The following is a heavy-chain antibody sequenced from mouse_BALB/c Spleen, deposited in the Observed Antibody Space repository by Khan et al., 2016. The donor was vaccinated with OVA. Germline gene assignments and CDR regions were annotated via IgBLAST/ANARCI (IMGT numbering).Heavy chain of an antibody. CDR3: AREGAYYRSDGWFVY. CDR1: GYTFTTYT. J-gene: IGHJ3*01. V-gene: IGHV1-4*01. D-gene: IGHD2-14*01. Sequence: QVQLKQSGAELARPGASVKMSCKASGYTFTTYTIHWVKQRPGQGLEWIGYIIPTNDYTNYNQKLKVRATLNDDKSSSTAYMQLSSLTSDDSAVYYCAREGAYYRSDGWFVYWGQGTLVTVSA. CDR2: IIPTNDYT.